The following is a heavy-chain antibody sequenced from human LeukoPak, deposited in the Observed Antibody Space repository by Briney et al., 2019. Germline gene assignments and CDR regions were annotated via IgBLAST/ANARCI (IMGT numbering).Heavy chain of an antibody. CDR1: GGSISSNS. J-gene: IGHJ4*02. CDR3: ARGTEQWLTYFDY. Sequence: SETLSLTCTVSGGSISSNSWSWIRQPAGKGLEWVGHIYTSGSPNYNPSLRSRVTMSVDTSKNQISLKLSSVTAADSAVYYCARGTEQWLTYFDYWGQGTLVTVSS. CDR2: IYTSGSP. V-gene: IGHV4-4*07. D-gene: IGHD6-19*01.